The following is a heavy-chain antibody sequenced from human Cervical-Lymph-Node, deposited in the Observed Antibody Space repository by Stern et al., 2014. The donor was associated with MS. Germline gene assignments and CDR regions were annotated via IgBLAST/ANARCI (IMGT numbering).Heavy chain of an antibody. Sequence: EMQLVESGAEVQKPGESLKISCKGSGYTFTNNWIAWVRQMPGKGLECLGIIYPPDSNTRYSPSFQGQVTISVDKYSNTAYLQWSSLTASDSAMYYCARQGCGSTSCHSIDYWGQGTLITVSS. V-gene: IGHV5-51*01. CDR3: ARQGCGSTSCHSIDY. J-gene: IGHJ4*02. D-gene: IGHD2-2*02. CDR1: GYTFTNNW. CDR2: IYPPDSNT.